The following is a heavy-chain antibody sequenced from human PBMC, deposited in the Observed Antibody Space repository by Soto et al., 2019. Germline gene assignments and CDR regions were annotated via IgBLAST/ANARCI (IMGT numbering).Heavy chain of an antibody. Sequence: GGSLRLSCAASGLTFSSYAMSWVRQAPGKGLEWVSAISGSGGSTYYADSVKGRFTISRDNSKNTLYLQMNSLRAEDTAVYYCATHCSGGSCTPLIDYYYMDVWGKGTTVTVSS. V-gene: IGHV3-23*01. D-gene: IGHD2-15*01. CDR3: ATHCSGGSCTPLIDYYYMDV. J-gene: IGHJ6*03. CDR1: GLTFSSYA. CDR2: ISGSGGST.